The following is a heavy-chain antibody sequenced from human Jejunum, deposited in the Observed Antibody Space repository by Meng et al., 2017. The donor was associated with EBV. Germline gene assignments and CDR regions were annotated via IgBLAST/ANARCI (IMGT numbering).Heavy chain of an antibody. D-gene: IGHD3-16*02. CDR1: RGSFSCDY. CDR3: ARVAFSYTTRSLDS. J-gene: IGHJ4*02. CDR2: NNHSGST. V-gene: IGHV4-34*02. Sequence: QVHVQQWGAVRMNASDTRSLTCAVYRGSFSCDYWSWIRQHAGRVLWCIGENNHSGSTNYTPSLRSRVTISVETSENQYSLRLNCGTAADTAVYYCARVAFSYTTRSLDSWGQRTLVTVSS.